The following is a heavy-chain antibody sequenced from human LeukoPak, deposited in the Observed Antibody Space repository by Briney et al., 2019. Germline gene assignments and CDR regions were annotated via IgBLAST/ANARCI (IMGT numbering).Heavy chain of an antibody. V-gene: IGHV4-59*08. J-gene: IGHJ4*02. CDR1: GGSISSYY. Sequence: PSETLSLTCTVSGGSISSYYWSWIRQPPGKGLEWIGYIYYSGSTNYNPSLKSRVTISVDTSKNQFSLKLSSVTAADTAVYYCARKGNYDYFGGSYRSDYFDYGAQEPLATVPS. D-gene: IGHD3-16*02. CDR3: ARKGNYDYFGGSYRSDYFDY. CDR2: IYYSGST.